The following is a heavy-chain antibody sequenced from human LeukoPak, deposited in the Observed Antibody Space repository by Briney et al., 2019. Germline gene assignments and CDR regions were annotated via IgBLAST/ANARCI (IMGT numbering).Heavy chain of an antibody. D-gene: IGHD2-21*02. J-gene: IGHJ1*01. Sequence: GGSLRLSCAAPGFTFSSYSMNWIRQAPRKGLEWVSSISSSSSYIYYADSVKGRFTISRDNAKNSLYLQKNSLRTEATAVYSWASSSDCYKHWGQGTLVTVSS. CDR2: ISSSSSYI. CDR1: GFTFSSYS. CDR3: ASSSDCYKH. V-gene: IGHV3-21*01.